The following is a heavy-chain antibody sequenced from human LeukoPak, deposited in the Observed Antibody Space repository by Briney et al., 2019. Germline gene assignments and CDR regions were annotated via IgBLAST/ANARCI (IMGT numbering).Heavy chain of an antibody. D-gene: IGHD3-22*01. J-gene: IGHJ4*02. Sequence: PGGSLRLSCAASGFTFSSYAMSWVRQAPGKGLEWVSAISGSGGSTYYADSVKGRFTISRDNSKNTLYLQMNSLRAEDTAVYYCAKDHRGARGYYYDSSGYLGSDYWGQGTLVTASS. V-gene: IGHV3-23*01. CDR2: ISGSGGST. CDR3: AKDHRGARGYYYDSSGYLGSDY. CDR1: GFTFSSYA.